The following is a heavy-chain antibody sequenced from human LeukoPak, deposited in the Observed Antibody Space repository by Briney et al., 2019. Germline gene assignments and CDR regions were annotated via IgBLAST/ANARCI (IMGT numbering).Heavy chain of an antibody. D-gene: IGHD2/OR15-2a*01. CDR3: ARHAPTGTFPMDV. V-gene: IGHV4-59*08. CDR1: GGSISGYY. CDR2: IYYNGNT. J-gene: IGHJ6*02. Sequence: SETLSLTCTVSGGSISGYYWSWIRHPPGKGLEWIEYIYYNGNTNYNPSLKSRVTIPVDTSKNQFSLKLSSVTAADTAVYYCARHAPTGTFPMDVWGQGTTVTVSS.